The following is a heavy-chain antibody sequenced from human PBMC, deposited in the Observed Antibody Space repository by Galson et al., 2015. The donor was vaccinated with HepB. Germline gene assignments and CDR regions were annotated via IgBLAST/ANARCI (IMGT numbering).Heavy chain of an antibody. J-gene: IGHJ3*01. V-gene: IGHV3-15*01. CDR2: IKSKTDSGTT. Sequence: SLRLSCAASGFTFSNAWMSWVRQAPGKGLEWVGRIKSKTDSGTTDYAAPVKGRFTISRDDSKNTLYLQMNSLKTEDTAVYYCTTVGAMVRGFVWGQGTMVTVSS. CDR1: GFTFSNAW. CDR3: TTVGAMVRGFV. D-gene: IGHD3-10*01.